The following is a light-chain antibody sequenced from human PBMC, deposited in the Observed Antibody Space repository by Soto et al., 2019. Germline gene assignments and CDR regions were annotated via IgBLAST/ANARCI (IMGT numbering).Light chain of an antibody. V-gene: IGLV1-40*01. CDR1: SSNIGAGYD. Sequence: QSVLTQPPSVSGAPGQRVTISCTGSSSNIGAGYDVHWYQQLPGTAPKLLIYGNSNRPSGVPDRFSGSKSGTSASLAITGLQAEDEADYYCQSYDSSLGGWVVFGGGTKLTVL. J-gene: IGLJ2*01. CDR3: QSYDSSLGGWVV. CDR2: GNS.